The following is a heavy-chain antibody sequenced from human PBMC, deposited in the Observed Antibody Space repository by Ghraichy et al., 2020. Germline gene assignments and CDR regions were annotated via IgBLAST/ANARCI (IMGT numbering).Heavy chain of an antibody. CDR1: GFTFSNYA. V-gene: IGHV3-23*01. CDR2: ISASGGST. Sequence: LTCAASGFTFSNYAMSWVRQAPGKGLEWVSAISASGGSTYYADSVKGRFTISRDNSKNTLYLQMNSLRAEDTTVYYCATSLEFTYEFDCWGQGTLVTVSS. CDR3: ATSLEFTYEFDC. J-gene: IGHJ4*02. D-gene: IGHD3-3*01.